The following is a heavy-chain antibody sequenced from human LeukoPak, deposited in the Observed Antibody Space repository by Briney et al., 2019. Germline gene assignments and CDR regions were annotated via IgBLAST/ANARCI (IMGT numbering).Heavy chain of an antibody. CDR2: IYYSGST. J-gene: IGHJ4*02. D-gene: IGHD6-19*01. Sequence: PSETLSLTCTVSGGSISSYYWSWIRQHPGKGLEWIGYIYYSGSTYYNPSLKSRVTISVDTSKNQFSLKLSSVTAADTAVYYCARVRSSGWLVYFDYWGQGTLVTVSS. CDR1: GGSISSYY. CDR3: ARVRSSGWLVYFDY. V-gene: IGHV4-59*06.